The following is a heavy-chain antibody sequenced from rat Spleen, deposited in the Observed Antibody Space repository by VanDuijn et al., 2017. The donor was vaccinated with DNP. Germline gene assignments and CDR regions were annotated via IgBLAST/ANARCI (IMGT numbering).Heavy chain of an antibody. CDR1: GFTFSDYY. CDR3: AKGGDYGGFDY. Sequence: EVRLVESGGGLVQPGRSLKLSCAASGFTFSDYYMAWVRQAPTKGLELVAYISYFGGSTYYPDSVKGRFTISRDNAENTVYLQMNSLRSEDTATYYCAKGGDYGGFDYWGQGVMVTVSS. J-gene: IGHJ2*01. CDR2: ISYFGGST. V-gene: IGHV5-20*01. D-gene: IGHD1-11*01.